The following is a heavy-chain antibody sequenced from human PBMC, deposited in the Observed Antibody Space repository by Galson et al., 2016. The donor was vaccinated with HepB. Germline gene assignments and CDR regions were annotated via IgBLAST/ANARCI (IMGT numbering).Heavy chain of an antibody. D-gene: IGHD3-3*01. CDR2: INAGDGAT. J-gene: IGHJ6*02. V-gene: IGHV1-3*01. CDR1: GYTFTYYP. CDR3: ARDRITIFGIPLHLYGMDV. Sequence: SVKVSCKASGYTFTYYPIHWVRQAPGLSLEWMGWINAGDGATKYSQKFQDRIMFTTNTSANTAYMEVSSLRSEDTAVYYCARDRITIFGIPLHLYGMDVWGRGTTVTVSS.